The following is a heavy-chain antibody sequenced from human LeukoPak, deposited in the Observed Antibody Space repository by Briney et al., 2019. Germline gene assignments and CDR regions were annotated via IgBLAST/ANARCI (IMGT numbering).Heavy chain of an antibody. D-gene: IGHD3-16*02. CDR1: GVAISSYT. CDR3: ARAGYVWGRYRSFDY. J-gene: IGHJ4*02. Sequence: SETLSLSCTVSGVAISSYTRSWVRQPPGKGLEWIWYIYYSGSTNYNPSLKSRVTISVDTSKNQFSLKLSSVTAADTAVYYCARAGYVWGRYRSFDYWGRGTLVTVTS. CDR2: IYYSGST. V-gene: IGHV4-59*08.